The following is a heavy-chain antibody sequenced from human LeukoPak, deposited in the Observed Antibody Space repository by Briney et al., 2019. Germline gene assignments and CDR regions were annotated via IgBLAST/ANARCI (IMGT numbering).Heavy chain of an antibody. CDR2: ITQDGSEK. CDR1: EFTFSSHH. Sequence: GGTLRLSCAASEFTFSSHHMSWVRQAPGKGLEWVAKITQDGSEKYYMDSVKGRFIISRDNGKTSLYLQMNCLRVEDTAVYYCARDLRQDNAFDLWGQGTMVTVSS. CDR3: ARDLRQDNAFDL. J-gene: IGHJ3*01. V-gene: IGHV3-7*01. D-gene: IGHD2-15*01.